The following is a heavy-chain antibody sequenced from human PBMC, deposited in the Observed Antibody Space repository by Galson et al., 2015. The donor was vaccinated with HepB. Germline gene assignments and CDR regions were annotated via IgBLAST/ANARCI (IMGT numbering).Heavy chain of an antibody. J-gene: IGHJ4*02. CDR3: ARGDRQQLVPFFDY. Sequence: SLRLSCAASGFTFSSYGMHWVRQAPGKGLEWVAVIWYDGSNKYYADSVKGRFTISRDNSKNTLYLQMNSLRAEDTAVYYCARGDRQQLVPFFDYWGQGTLVTVSS. D-gene: IGHD6-13*01. CDR2: IWYDGSNK. V-gene: IGHV3-33*01. CDR1: GFTFSSYG.